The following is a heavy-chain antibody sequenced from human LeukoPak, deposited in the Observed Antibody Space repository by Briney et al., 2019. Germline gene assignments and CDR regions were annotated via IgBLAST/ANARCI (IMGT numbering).Heavy chain of an antibody. V-gene: IGHV1-18*04. CDR1: GYTFNIYG. J-gene: IGHJ6*03. D-gene: IGHD6-19*01. CDR2: TSTDHGNT. CDR3: ARTHSNGWYSLGYYYMDV. Sequence: ASVKVSCKASGYTFNIYGINWVRQAPGQGLEWMGWTSTDHGNTNYAQNLQGRVTMTTDTSTSTAYMEMRSLTSDDTAVYYCARTHSNGWYSLGYYYMDVWGKGTTVTVSS.